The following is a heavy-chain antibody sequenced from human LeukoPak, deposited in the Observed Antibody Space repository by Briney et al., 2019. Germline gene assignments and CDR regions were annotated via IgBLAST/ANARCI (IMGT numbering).Heavy chain of an antibody. CDR3: ARDPQYSSSWNFDY. D-gene: IGHD6-13*01. CDR2: IYSGGST. J-gene: IGHJ4*02. CDR1: GFTVNSNY. V-gene: IGHV3-66*02. Sequence: GGSLRLSCAASGFTVNSNYMSWVRQAPGKGLEWVSVIYSGGSTYYADSVKGRFTISRDNSKNTLYLQMNSLRAEDTAVYYCARDPQYSSSWNFDYWGQGTLVTVSS.